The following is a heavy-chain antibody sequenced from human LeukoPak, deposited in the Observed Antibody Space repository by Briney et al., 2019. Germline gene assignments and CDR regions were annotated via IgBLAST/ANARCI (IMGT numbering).Heavy chain of an antibody. V-gene: IGHV4-30-4*01. Sequence: SETLSLTCTVSGGSISSGGYYWSWLRQPPGKGLEWIVYIYYSGSTYYNPSLKSRVTISVDTSKNQFSLKLSSVTAADTAVYYCARDLYGGYLYYFDYWGQGTLVTVSS. CDR2: IYYSGST. CDR1: GGSISSGGYY. D-gene: IGHD5-12*01. J-gene: IGHJ4*02. CDR3: ARDLYGGYLYYFDY.